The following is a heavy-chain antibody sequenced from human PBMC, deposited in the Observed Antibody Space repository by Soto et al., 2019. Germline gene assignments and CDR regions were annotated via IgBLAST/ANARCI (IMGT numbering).Heavy chain of an antibody. CDR2: IKSKSDGGTI. Sequence: TGGSLRLSCAASGFTFTNAWMTWVRQGPGKGLEWVGRIKSKSDGGTIDYAAPVKGRFIISRDDSKNTLYLQMNSLKTEDTAVYYCTTGPNLRPLAAFDIWGQGTVVTVSS. CDR3: TTGPNLRPLAAFDI. V-gene: IGHV3-15*01. CDR1: GFTFTNAW. J-gene: IGHJ3*02.